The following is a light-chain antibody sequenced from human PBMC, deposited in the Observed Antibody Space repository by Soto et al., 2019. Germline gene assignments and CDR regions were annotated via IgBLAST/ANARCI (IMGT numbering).Light chain of an antibody. J-gene: IGKJ1*01. CDR1: QSLSSNNY. V-gene: IGKV3-20*01. Sequence: EIVWTQSPGTLSLSPGKRATLSCRASQSLSSNNYLAWYQQKPGQTPRLLIYEASTRATAFPDRFSGSGSGTDFTLTISGLAPEDFAVYYCLQYGSSPLTFGQGTKVDIK. CDR2: EAS. CDR3: LQYGSSPLT.